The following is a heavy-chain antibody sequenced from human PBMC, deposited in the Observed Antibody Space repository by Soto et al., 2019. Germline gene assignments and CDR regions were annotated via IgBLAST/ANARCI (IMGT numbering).Heavy chain of an antibody. CDR2: MNPNSGNT. CDR1: GYTFTSYD. J-gene: IGHJ6*02. V-gene: IGHV1-8*01. CDR3: ARFGLAAAGTLYGMDV. Sequence: ASVKVSCKASGYTFTSYDINWVRQATGQGLEWMGWMNPNSGNTGYAQKFQGRVAMTRNTSISTAYMELSSLRSEDTAVYYCARFGLAAAGTLYGMDVWGQGTTVTVSS. D-gene: IGHD6-13*01.